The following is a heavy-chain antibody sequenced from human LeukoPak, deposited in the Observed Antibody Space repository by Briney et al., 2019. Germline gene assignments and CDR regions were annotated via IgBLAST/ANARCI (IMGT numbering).Heavy chain of an antibody. CDR2: IYYSGST. CDR1: GGSISSSSYY. D-gene: IGHD6-19*01. J-gene: IGHJ3*02. Sequence: PSETLSLTCTVSGGSISSSSYYWGWIRQPPGKGLEWIGSIYYSGSTYYNPSLKSRVTLSVDTSKNQFSLKLSSVTAADTAVYYCARHSLYSSGYAFDIWGQGTMVIVSS. CDR3: ARHSLYSSGYAFDI. V-gene: IGHV4-39*01.